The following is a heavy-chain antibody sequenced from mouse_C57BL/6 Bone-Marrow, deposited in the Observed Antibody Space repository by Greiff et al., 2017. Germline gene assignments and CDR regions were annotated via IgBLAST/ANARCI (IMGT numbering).Heavy chain of an antibody. J-gene: IGHJ3*01. CDR3: ARKGDYYYGSSYAY. CDR1: GYTFTSYG. Sequence: QVQLKESGAELARPGASVKLSCKASGYTFTSYGISWVKQRTGQGLEWIGEIYPRSGNTYYNEKFKGKATLTADKSSSTAYMELRSLTSEDSAVYFCARKGDYYYGSSYAYWAKGLWSLSLQ. V-gene: IGHV1-81*01. D-gene: IGHD1-1*01. CDR2: IYPRSGNT.